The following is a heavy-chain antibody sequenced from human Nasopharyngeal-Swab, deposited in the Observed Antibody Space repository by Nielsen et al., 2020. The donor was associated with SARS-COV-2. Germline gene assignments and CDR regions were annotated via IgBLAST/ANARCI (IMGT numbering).Heavy chain of an antibody. CDR3: AKARRTDTYGFECFDY. CDR1: GFTFENYA. D-gene: IGHD5-18*01. CDR2: LTWNSGNK. V-gene: IGHV3-9*01. Sequence: SLKISRAASGFTFENYAMHWVRQPPGKGLELVSGLTWNSGNKGYAESVQGRFTISRDNAKNSLYLQMNSLRAEDTALYYCAKARRTDTYGFECFDYWGQGTLVTVSS. J-gene: IGHJ4*02.